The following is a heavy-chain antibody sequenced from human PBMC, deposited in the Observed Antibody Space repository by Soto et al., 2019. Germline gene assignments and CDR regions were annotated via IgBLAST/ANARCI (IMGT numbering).Heavy chain of an antibody. D-gene: IGHD6-13*01. V-gene: IGHV3-23*01. J-gene: IGHJ4*02. CDR3: AKGEAAAGTPTGY. CDR2: ISGSGGST. Sequence: GGSLRLSCAASGFTFSNYAMSWVRQAPGKGLEWVSAISGSGGSTYYADSVKGRFTISRDNSKNTLYLQMNSLRAEDTAVYYCAKGEAAAGTPTGYWGQGTLVTVSS. CDR1: GFTFSNYA.